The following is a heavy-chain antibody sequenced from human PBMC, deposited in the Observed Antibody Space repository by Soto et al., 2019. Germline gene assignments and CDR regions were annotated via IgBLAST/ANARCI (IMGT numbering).Heavy chain of an antibody. CDR1: GYTFTGYY. CDR2: INPNSGGT. D-gene: IGHD5-18*01. Sequence: ASVKVSCKASGYTFTGYYMHWVRQAPGQGLEWMGWINPNSGGTNYAQKSQGWVTMTRDTSISTAYMELSRLRSDDTAVYYCARDSSGYSYGPTTGMDVWGQGTTVTVSS. CDR3: ARDSSGYSYGPTTGMDV. J-gene: IGHJ6*02. V-gene: IGHV1-2*04.